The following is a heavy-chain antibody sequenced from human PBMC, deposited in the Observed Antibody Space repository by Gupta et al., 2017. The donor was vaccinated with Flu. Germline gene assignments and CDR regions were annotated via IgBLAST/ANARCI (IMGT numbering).Heavy chain of an antibody. D-gene: IGHD2-15*01. CDR2: ISYDGSNK. Sequence: RQAPGKGLEWVAVISYDGSNKYYADSVKGRFTISRDNSKNTLYLQMNSLRAEDTAVYYCAKVPSGGSYGMDVWGQGTTVTVAS. V-gene: IGHV3-30*18. CDR3: AKVPSGGSYGMDV. J-gene: IGHJ6*02.